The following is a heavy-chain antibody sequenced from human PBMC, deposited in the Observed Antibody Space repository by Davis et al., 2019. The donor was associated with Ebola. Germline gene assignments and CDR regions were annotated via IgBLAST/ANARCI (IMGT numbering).Heavy chain of an antibody. Sequence: GESLKISCAASGFTFSSYGMHWVRQAPGKGLEWVAVIWYDGSNKYYADSVKGRFTISIDNSKNTLYLQMNSLRAEDTAVYYCARDLDSFSSSWLDYWGQGTLVTVSS. J-gene: IGHJ4*02. CDR1: GFTFSSYG. V-gene: IGHV3-33*01. D-gene: IGHD6-13*01. CDR2: IWYDGSNK. CDR3: ARDLDSFSSSWLDY.